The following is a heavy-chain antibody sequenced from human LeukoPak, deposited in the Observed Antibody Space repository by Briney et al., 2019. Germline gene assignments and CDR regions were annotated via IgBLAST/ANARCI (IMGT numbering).Heavy chain of an antibody. CDR3: AREMEMSTISAAFDM. CDR1: GYSFTSYW. Sequence: GESLKISCKGSGYSFTSYWIGWVRQMPGKGLEWMGIIFPGDSDTTYSPSFQGQVTISVDKSINTAYLQWSSLKASDTAIYYCAREMEMSTISAAFDMWGQGTMVTVSS. CDR2: IFPGDSDT. J-gene: IGHJ3*02. V-gene: IGHV5-51*01. D-gene: IGHD5-24*01.